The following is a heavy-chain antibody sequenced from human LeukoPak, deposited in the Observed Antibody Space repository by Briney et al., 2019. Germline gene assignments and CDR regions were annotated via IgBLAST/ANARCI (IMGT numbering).Heavy chain of an antibody. J-gene: IGHJ4*02. Sequence: PGGSLILSCAASGLTFSSYAMSWVRPAPGKGLEWVSTIRGSGGGTYYADSVKGRFTISRDNSKNTLYLQMNSLRDEDTALYYCAKAGIGVVGYFDYWGQGTLVTVSS. D-gene: IGHD6-19*01. CDR1: GLTFSSYA. CDR3: AKAGIGVVGYFDY. V-gene: IGHV3-23*01. CDR2: IRGSGGGT.